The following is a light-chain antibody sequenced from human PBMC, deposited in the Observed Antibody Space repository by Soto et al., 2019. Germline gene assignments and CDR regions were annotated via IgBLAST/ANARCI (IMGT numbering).Light chain of an antibody. CDR1: QTVRTN. CDR2: DAS. Sequence: EIVLSQSPATLSVSPGERVALSCRASQTVRTNLAWYQQKPGQPPRLLIYDASTRATGVPARFSGSGSGTDFTLTISSLQSEDVAVYFCHQYIEYMKLFDQGTKLEIK. CDR3: HQYIEYMKL. J-gene: IGKJ2*01. V-gene: IGKV3-15*01.